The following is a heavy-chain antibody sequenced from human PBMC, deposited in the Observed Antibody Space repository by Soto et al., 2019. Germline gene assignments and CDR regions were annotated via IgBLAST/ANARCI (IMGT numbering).Heavy chain of an antibody. Sequence: GGSLRLSCAASGFTVSSNYMSWVRQAPGKGLEWVSVIYSGGSTYYADSVKGRFTISRDNSKNTLYLQMNSLRAEDTAVYYCARVRYCSGGSCYRRGDAFDIWGQGTMVTVSS. CDR3: ARVRYCSGGSCYRRGDAFDI. CDR1: GFTVSSNY. CDR2: IYSGGST. D-gene: IGHD2-15*01. V-gene: IGHV3-66*01. J-gene: IGHJ3*02.